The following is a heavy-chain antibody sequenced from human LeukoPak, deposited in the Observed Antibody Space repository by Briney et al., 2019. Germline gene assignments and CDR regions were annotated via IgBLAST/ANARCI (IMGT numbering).Heavy chain of an antibody. V-gene: IGHV3-53*01. D-gene: IGHD6-13*01. CDR2: ICSGGST. CDR3: ARETRAGTNEYFQH. J-gene: IGHJ1*01. CDR1: GFTVSSNY. Sequence: PGGSLRLSCAASGFTVSSNYMSWVRQAPGKGLEWVSIICSGGSTYYADSVKGRFTISRDNSKNTLYLQMNSLRAEDTAVYYCARETRAGTNEYFQHWGQGTLVTVSS.